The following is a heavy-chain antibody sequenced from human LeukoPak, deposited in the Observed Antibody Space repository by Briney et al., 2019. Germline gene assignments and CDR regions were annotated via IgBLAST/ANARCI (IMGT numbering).Heavy chain of an antibody. Sequence: SETLSLTCTVSGDSISSNYWTWIRQPAGKGLEWIGRMYISGNTNYEPSLRSRVTMSLDTSKNQFSLKLSSVTAADTAVYFCARESGGSRPLDHWGQGTPVTVYS. CDR3: ARESGGSRPLDH. CDR2: MYISGNT. CDR1: GDSISSNY. V-gene: IGHV4-4*07. J-gene: IGHJ4*02. D-gene: IGHD3-16*01.